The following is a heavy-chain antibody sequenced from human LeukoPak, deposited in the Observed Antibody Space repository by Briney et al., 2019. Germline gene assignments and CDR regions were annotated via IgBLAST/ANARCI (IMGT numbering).Heavy chain of an antibody. D-gene: IGHD3-16*01. CDR3: AKTLGADCFDH. V-gene: IGHV3-23*01. Sequence: GGSLRLSCAASGFAFSSYAMTWVRQAPGKGLEGVAVVTTDGNGAYYAHSVKGRFTISRDNSHNTVFLQMRRLRLEDTALYFCAKTLGADCFDHGGKGKLVTVSS. CDR2: VTTDGNGA. CDR1: GFAFSSYA. J-gene: IGHJ5*02.